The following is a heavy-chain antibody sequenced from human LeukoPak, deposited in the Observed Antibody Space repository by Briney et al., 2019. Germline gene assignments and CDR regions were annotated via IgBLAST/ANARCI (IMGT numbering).Heavy chain of an antibody. Sequence: ASVKVSCKASGYTFTSYDINWVRQATGQGLEWMGWMNPNSGNTGYAQKFQGRVTITRNTSISTAYMELSSLRSEDTAVYYCARGRTYSGSYPFDYWGQGTLVTVSS. CDR1: GYTFTSYD. J-gene: IGHJ4*02. CDR2: MNPNSGNT. D-gene: IGHD1-26*01. CDR3: ARGRTYSGSYPFDY. V-gene: IGHV1-8*03.